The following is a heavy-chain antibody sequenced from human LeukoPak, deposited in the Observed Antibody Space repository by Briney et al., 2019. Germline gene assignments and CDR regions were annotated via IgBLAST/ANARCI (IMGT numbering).Heavy chain of an antibody. CDR3: ARVSRWLQLGAFDI. Sequence: GGSLRLSCAASGFTVSSNYMSWIRQAPGKGLEWVSYISSSGSTIYYADSVKGRFTISRDNAKNSLYLQMNSLRAEDTAVYYCARVSRWLQLGAFDIWGQGTMVTVSS. J-gene: IGHJ3*02. CDR2: ISSSGSTI. D-gene: IGHD5-24*01. V-gene: IGHV3-11*01. CDR1: GFTVSSNY.